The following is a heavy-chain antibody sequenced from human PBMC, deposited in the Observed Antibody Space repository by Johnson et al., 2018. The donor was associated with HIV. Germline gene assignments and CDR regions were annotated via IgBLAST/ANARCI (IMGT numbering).Heavy chain of an antibody. J-gene: IGHJ3*02. D-gene: IGHD3-22*01. CDR1: GFTFSDYY. CDR2: ISSSGSTI. CDR3: ARDWPPRPSITMTLDAFDI. Sequence: QVQLVESGGGLVKPGVSLRLSCAASGFTFSDYYMVWIRQAPGKGLEWLSYISSSGSTIYYADSVNGRFTISRANSQSMMHLQMNSLRTDDAAVYYCARDWPPRPSITMTLDAFDIWGQGTMVTVSS. V-gene: IGHV3-11*04.